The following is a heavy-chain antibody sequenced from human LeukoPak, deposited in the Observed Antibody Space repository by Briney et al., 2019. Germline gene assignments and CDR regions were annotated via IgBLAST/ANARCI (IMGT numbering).Heavy chain of an antibody. D-gene: IGHD2-2*01. CDR2: INSDGSST. CDR3: AKDPLRVVVPSNWFDP. CDR1: GFTFSSYW. J-gene: IGHJ5*02. Sequence: PGGSLRLSCAASGFTFSSYWMHWVRQAPGKRLVWVSRINSDGSSTSYADSVKGRFTISRDNSKNTLYLQMNSLRAEDTAVYYCAKDPLRVVVPSNWFDPWGQGTLVTVSS. V-gene: IGHV3-74*01.